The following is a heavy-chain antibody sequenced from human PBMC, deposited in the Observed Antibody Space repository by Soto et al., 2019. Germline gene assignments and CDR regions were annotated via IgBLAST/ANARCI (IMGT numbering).Heavy chain of an antibody. D-gene: IGHD2-2*01. CDR1: GFTVSNTY. Sequence: PGGSLRLSCAASGFTVSNTYMTWVRQPPGKGLECVSVIYTAGGTNYADSVKGRSIISRDNSKNTLYLQMNSLRAEDTAVYYCARALPVAKGGFDPWGQGTLVTVSS. V-gene: IGHV3-53*01. CDR3: ARALPVAKGGFDP. CDR2: IYTAGGT. J-gene: IGHJ5*02.